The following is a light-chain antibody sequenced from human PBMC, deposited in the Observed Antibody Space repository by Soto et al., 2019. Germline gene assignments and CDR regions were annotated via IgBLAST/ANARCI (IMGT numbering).Light chain of an antibody. CDR2: GAS. V-gene: IGKV3-15*01. J-gene: IGKJ2*01. CDR3: QQYNNWPPAT. CDR1: QSIDSN. Sequence: EIVMTQSPGTLSVSPGERVTLSCRASQSIDSNLAWFQQKPGQAPRLLIHGASARATGIPARFSGSGSGTEFPLTISSLQSEDFAIYYCQQYNNWPPATFGQGTKVEIK.